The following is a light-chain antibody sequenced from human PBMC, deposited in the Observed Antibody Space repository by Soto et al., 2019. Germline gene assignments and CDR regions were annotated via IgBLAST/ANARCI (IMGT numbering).Light chain of an antibody. J-gene: IGLJ1*01. CDR3: SSYAGSNNYV. Sequence: ALTQPPSASGSPGQSVTISCTGTSSDVGGYQYVSWYQQYPGKAPKLMIYAVNKRPSGVPDRFSGSRSGNTASLTVSGLQAEDEADYYCSSYAGSNNYVFGTGTKVTVL. CDR2: AVN. CDR1: SSDVGGYQY. V-gene: IGLV2-8*01.